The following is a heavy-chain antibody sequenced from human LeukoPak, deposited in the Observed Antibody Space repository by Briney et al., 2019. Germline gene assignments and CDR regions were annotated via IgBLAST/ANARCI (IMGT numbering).Heavy chain of an antibody. CDR3: ARVYGSGSYYNGPIPFDY. CDR1: GYTFTSYD. CDR2: MNPNSGNT. D-gene: IGHD3-10*01. V-gene: IGHV1-8*01. Sequence: ASVKVSCKASGYTFTSYDINWVRQATGQGLEWMGWMNPNSGNTGYAQKFQGRVTMTRNTSISTAYMELSSLRSEDTAVYYCARVYGSGSYYNGPIPFDYWGQGTLVTVSS. J-gene: IGHJ4*02.